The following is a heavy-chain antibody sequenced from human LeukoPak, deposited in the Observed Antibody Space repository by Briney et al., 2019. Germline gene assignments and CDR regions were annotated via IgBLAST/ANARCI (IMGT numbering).Heavy chain of an antibody. Sequence: SETLSLTCTVSGASISGYYWSWIRQPPGKGLEWIGFVYYSGSTNYSPSLKSRATISIDTSKNQFSLRLGSVTAADTAVYYCARHGGVSGTYFPPHHYGMDVWGQGTTVTVSS. CDR3: ARHGGVSGTYFPPHHYGMDV. V-gene: IGHV4-59*08. J-gene: IGHJ6*02. CDR2: VYYSGST. D-gene: IGHD3-16*01. CDR1: GASISGYY.